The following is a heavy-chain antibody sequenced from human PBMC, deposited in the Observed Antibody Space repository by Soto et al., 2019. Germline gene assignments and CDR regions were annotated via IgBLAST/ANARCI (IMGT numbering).Heavy chain of an antibody. CDR3: ARGRGGYYCYYYGMDV. V-gene: IGHV4-34*01. CDR2: INHSGST. Sequence: SETLSLTCAVYGGSFSGYYWSWIRQPPAKGLEWSGEINHSGSTNYNPSLKSRVTISVDTSKNQFSLKLSSVTAADTAVYYCARGRGGYYCYYYGMDVWGQGTTVTVSS. J-gene: IGHJ6*02. CDR1: GGSFSGYY. D-gene: IGHD3-16*01.